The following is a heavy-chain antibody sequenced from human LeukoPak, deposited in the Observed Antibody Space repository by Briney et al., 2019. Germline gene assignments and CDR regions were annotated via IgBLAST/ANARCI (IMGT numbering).Heavy chain of an antibody. Sequence: GGSLRLSCVASGFTFNIYSMSWVRQAPGKGLEWVSSITSSGDATFYADSVKDHFTISRDNSRSTLYLQMSRLRVEDTAVYYCAKDWPNYHESNGHYYRLNGDSWGQGTLVTVSS. J-gene: IGHJ5*01. CDR3: AKDWPNYHESNGHYYRLNGDS. D-gene: IGHD3-22*01. CDR2: ITSSGDAT. CDR1: GFTFNIYS. V-gene: IGHV3-23*01.